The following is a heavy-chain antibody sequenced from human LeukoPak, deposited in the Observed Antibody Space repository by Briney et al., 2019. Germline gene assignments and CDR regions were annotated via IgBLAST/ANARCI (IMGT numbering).Heavy chain of an antibody. CDR1: GFTVSSNY. V-gene: IGHV3-53*05. CDR2: IYSGGST. Sequence: GGSLRLSCAASGFTVSSNYMSWVRQAPGKGLEWVSVIYSGGSTYYADSVKGRFTISRDNSKNTLYLQMNSLRSEDTAVYYCARQESNYYYYYGMDVWGQGTTVTVSS. CDR3: ARQESNYYYYYGMDV. J-gene: IGHJ6*02.